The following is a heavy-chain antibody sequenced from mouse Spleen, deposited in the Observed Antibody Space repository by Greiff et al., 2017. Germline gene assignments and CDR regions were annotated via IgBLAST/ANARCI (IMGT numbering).Heavy chain of an antibody. CDR1: GYAFTNYL. Sequence: QVQLQQSGAELVRPGTSVKVSCKASGYAFTNYLIEWVKQRPGQGLEWIGEIDPSDSYTNYNQKFKGKATLTVDKSSSTAYMQLSSLTSEDSAVYYCARRKDGNYFDYWGQGTTLTVSS. CDR3: ARRKDGNYFDY. V-gene: IGHV1-59*01. J-gene: IGHJ2*01. CDR2: IDPSDSYT. D-gene: IGHD2-1*01.